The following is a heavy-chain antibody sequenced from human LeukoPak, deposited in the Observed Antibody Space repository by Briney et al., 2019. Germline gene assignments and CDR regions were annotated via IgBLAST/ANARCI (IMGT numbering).Heavy chain of an antibody. CDR2: IYYSGST. V-gene: IGHV4-39*07. CDR3: ARAKLLIVGATWPQAFDP. Sequence: SETLSLTCTVSGGSISSSSYYWGWIRQPPGKGLEWIGSIYYSGSTYYNPSLKSRVTISVDTSKNQFSLKLSSVTAADTAVYYCARAKLLIVGATWPQAFDPWGQGTLVTVSS. CDR1: GGSISSSSYY. J-gene: IGHJ5*02. D-gene: IGHD1-26*01.